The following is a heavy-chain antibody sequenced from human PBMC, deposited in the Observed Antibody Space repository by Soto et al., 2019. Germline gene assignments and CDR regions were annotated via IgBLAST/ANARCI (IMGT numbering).Heavy chain of an antibody. V-gene: IGHV1-69*13. CDR1: GGAFSSYA. J-gene: IGHJ4*02. Sequence: SVKVSWKASGGAFSSYAISWVRQAPGQGLEWMGGIIPIFGTANYAQKFQGRVTITADESTSTAYMELSSLRSEDTVVYYCARARPYCGGDCYLDYWGQGTLVTVSS. D-gene: IGHD2-21*02. CDR3: ARARPYCGGDCYLDY. CDR2: IIPIFGTA.